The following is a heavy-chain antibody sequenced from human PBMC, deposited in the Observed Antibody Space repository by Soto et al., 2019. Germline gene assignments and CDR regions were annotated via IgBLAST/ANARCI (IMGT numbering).Heavy chain of an antibody. CDR1: GGTFSSYA. J-gene: IGHJ4*02. D-gene: IGHD3-22*01. CDR2: IIPIFGTA. CDR3: ARGGSGYTWFNEF. Sequence: ASVKVSCKASGGTFSSYAISWVRQAPGQGLEWMGGIIPIFGTANYAQKFQGRVTITADESTNTAYMELSSLRSEDTAIYYCARGGSGYTWFNEFWGQGTLVTVSS. V-gene: IGHV1-69*13.